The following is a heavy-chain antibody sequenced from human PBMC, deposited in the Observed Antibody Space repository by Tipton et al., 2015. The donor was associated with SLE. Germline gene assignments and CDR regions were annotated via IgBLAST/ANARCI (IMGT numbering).Heavy chain of an antibody. D-gene: IGHD4-17*01. CDR1: GSTFSNYA. J-gene: IGHJ6*02. V-gene: IGHV1-69*01. Sequence: QLVQSGPEVKKPGSSVKVSCKASGSTFSNYAISWVRQAPGQGLEWMGGIIPMFGTTNQAQKFQGRVTITAAESTSTAYMELSSLRSEDTAIYYCARGPCGDSGGHYYYYAMDVWGQGTTVTVSS. CDR3: ARGPCGDSGGHYYYYAMDV. CDR2: IIPMFGTT.